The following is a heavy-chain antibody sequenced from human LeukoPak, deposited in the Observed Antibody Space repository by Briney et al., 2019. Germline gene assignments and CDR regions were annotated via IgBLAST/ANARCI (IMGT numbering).Heavy chain of an antibody. V-gene: IGHV3-74*01. D-gene: IGHD3-3*01. CDR1: GFTFSSYW. CDR3: ARAEGDFWSGYYSLDY. Sequence: GGSLRLSCAASGFTFSSYWMHWVRQAPGKGLVWVSRINSDGSSTTYADSVKGRFTISRDNAKNTLYLQMNSLRAEYTAVYYCARAEGDFWSGYYSLDYWGQGTLVTVSS. J-gene: IGHJ4*02. CDR2: INSDGSST.